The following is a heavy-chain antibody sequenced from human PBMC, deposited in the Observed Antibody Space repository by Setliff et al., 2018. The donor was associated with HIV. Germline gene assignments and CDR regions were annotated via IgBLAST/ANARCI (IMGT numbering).Heavy chain of an antibody. D-gene: IGHD3-22*01. CDR1: GYTFTSYD. CDR2: MNPNSGNT. Sequence: GASVKVSCKASGYTFTSYDINWVRQATGQGLEWMGWMNPNSGNTGYAQKFQGRVTMTRDTSKSTVYMEVSSLRSEDTAVYFCATARRDYYDRGRRSHYYVDVWGKGTTVTVSS. V-gene: IGHV1-8*02. CDR3: ATARRDYYDRGRRSHYYVDV. J-gene: IGHJ6*03.